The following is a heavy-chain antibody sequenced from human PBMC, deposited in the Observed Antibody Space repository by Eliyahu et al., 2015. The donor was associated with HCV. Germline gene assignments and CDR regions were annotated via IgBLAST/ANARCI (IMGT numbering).Heavy chain of an antibody. CDR1: GGSISSYY. Sequence: QVQLQESGPGLVKPSETLSLTCTVSGGSISSYYWSWIRQPPGKGLEWIGYIYYSGSTNYNPSLKSRVTISVDTSKNQFSLKLSSVTAADTAVYYCARAADGYYYDSSGYYYVLGDYFDYWGQGTLVTVSS. D-gene: IGHD3-22*01. CDR2: IYYSGST. CDR3: ARAADGYYYDSSGYYYVLGDYFDY. J-gene: IGHJ4*02. V-gene: IGHV4-59*01.